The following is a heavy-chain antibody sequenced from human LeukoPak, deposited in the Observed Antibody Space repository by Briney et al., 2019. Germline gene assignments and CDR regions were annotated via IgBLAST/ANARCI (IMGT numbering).Heavy chain of an antibody. V-gene: IGHV3-33*06. Sequence: GGSLRLSCAASGFTFSSYGMHWVRQAPGKGLEWVAIIWYDGSNKYYADSVKGRFTISRDNSKNTLYLQMNSLRAEDTAVYYCAKTPGSITFYWYFDLWGRGILVTVSS. CDR1: GFTFSSYG. J-gene: IGHJ2*01. CDR3: AKTPGSITFYWYFDL. D-gene: IGHD5-12*01. CDR2: IWYDGSNK.